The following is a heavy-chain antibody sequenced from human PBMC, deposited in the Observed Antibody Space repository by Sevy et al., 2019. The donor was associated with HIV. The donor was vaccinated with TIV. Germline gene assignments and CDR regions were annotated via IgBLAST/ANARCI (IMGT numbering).Heavy chain of an antibody. V-gene: IGHV1-2*02. J-gene: IGHJ4*02. CDR1: GYTFTGYY. CDR2: INPNSGGT. D-gene: IGHD1-26*01. Sequence: ASVKVSCKASGYTFTGYYMHWVRQAPGQGLEWMGWINPNSGGTNYAQKFQGRVTMTRDTSISTAYMELSRPRSDDTAVYYCARGPTLRSYLVSNMIDYWGQGTLVTVSS. CDR3: ARGPTLRSYLVSNMIDY.